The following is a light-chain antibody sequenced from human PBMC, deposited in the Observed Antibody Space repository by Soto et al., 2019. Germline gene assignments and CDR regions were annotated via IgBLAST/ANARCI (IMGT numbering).Light chain of an antibody. Sequence: EIVMTHSPATLSVSPGERATLSCRASQSVSSNLAWYQQKPGQAPRLLIYGASTRATGIPARFSGSGSGTEFTLTISSLQSEDFVVYYCQHYNNWTLALTFVGGIKLDIX. CDR3: QHYNNWTLALT. CDR2: GAS. V-gene: IGKV3-15*01. CDR1: QSVSSN. J-gene: IGKJ4*01.